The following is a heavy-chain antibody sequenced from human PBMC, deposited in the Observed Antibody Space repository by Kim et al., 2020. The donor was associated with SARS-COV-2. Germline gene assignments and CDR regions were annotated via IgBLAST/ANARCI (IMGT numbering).Heavy chain of an antibody. CDR2: IYPGDSDT. J-gene: IGHJ6*02. Sequence: GESLKISCKGSGYSFTSYWIGWVRQMPGKGLEWMGIIYPGDSDTRYSPSFQGQVTISADKSISTAYLQWSSLKASDTAMYYCARVGAAMGGHYYGMDVWGQGTTVTVSS. V-gene: IGHV5-51*01. CDR1: GYSFTSYW. D-gene: IGHD5-18*01. CDR3: ARVGAAMGGHYYGMDV.